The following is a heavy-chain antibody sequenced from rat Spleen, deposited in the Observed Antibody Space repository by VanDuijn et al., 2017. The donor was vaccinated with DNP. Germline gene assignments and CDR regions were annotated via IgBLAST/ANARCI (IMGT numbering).Heavy chain of an antibody. V-gene: IGHV5S10*01. CDR2: IIYDGSHT. Sequence: EMHLVESGGGVVQPGKSLKLSCAASGFSFSDSAMAWVRQSPKMGLEWVATIIYDGSHTFYRDSVQGRFIISRDNAKTTLNLQMDSLRSEDTATYYGTTRRDGYWGQGVMVTVSS. CDR3: TTRRDGY. CDR1: GFSFSDSA. D-gene: IGHD1-12*02. J-gene: IGHJ2*01.